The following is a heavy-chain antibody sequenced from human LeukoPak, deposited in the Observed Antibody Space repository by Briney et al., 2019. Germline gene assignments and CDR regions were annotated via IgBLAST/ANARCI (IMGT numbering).Heavy chain of an antibody. CDR1: GFTFSDYY. CDR3: ARDKSSSDH. J-gene: IGHJ5*02. CDR2: ISSSSSYT. D-gene: IGHD6-13*01. V-gene: IGHV3-11*06. Sequence: GGCLRLSCAASGFTFSDYYMSWIRQAPGKGLEWVSYISSSSSYTNYADSVKGRFTISRDNAKNSLYLQMNSLRAEDTAVYYCARDKSSSDHWGQGTLVTVSS.